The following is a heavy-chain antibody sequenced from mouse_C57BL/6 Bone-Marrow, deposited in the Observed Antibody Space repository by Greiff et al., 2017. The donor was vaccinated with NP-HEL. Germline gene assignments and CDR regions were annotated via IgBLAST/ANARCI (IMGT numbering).Heavy chain of an antibody. Sequence: EVHVVESGGGLVQPGESLKLSCESNEYDFPSHEMSWVRKTPEKRLELVAAINSDGGSTYYPYTMERRFIISRDNTKETLYLQMSSLRSEATALYYCARYGYDGAYWGQGTLVTVS. CDR3: ARYGYDGAY. V-gene: IGHV5-2*01. CDR2: INSDGGST. D-gene: IGHD2-2*01. CDR1: EYDFPSHE. J-gene: IGHJ3*01.